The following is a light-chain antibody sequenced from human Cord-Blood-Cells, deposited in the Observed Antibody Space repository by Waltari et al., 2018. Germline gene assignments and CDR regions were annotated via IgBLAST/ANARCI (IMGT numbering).Light chain of an antibody. CDR3: QQYNSYPWT. V-gene: IGKV1-5*03. CDR1: HSISSW. Sequence: DIQMTKSTSPLSASVGDRVTITCRASHSISSWLAWYQQKPGKAPKLLIYKASSLESGVPSRFSGSGSGTEFTLTISSLQPDDFATYYCQQYNSYPWTFGQGTKVEIK. CDR2: KAS. J-gene: IGKJ1*01.